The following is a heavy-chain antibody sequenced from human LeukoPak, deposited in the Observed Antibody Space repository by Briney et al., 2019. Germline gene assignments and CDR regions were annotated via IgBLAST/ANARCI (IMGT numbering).Heavy chain of an antibody. D-gene: IGHD4-17*01. V-gene: IGHV4-59*12. Sequence: SETLSLTCTVSGGSISSYYWSWIRQPPGKGLEWIGYIYYSGSTNYNPSLKSRVTISVDTSKNQFSLKLSSVTAADTAVYYCARFEDYGAWFDPWGQGTLVTVSS. CDR1: GGSISSYY. CDR2: IYYSGST. CDR3: ARFEDYGAWFDP. J-gene: IGHJ5*02.